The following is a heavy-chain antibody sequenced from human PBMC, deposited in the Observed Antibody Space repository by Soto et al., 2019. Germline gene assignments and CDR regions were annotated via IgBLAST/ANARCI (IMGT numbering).Heavy chain of an antibody. CDR1: GFTFSSYS. CDR2: ISGSSGST. Sequence: GGSMRLSCTASGFTFSSYSMNWVRQAPGKGLEWVSAISGSSGSTYYADSVKGRFTISRDNSKNTLYLQMNSLRAEDTAVYYCAKLAPGGSGYYYYYYYMDVWGKGTTVTVSS. D-gene: IGHD3-3*01. CDR3: AKLAPGGSGYYYYYYYMDV. V-gene: IGHV3-23*01. J-gene: IGHJ6*03.